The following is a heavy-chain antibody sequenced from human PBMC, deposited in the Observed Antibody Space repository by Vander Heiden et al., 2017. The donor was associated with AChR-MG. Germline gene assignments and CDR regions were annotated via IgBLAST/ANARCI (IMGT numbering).Heavy chain of an antibody. Sequence: EVQLVQSGAEVKKPGESLKISCKGSGYSFTSYWIGWVRQMPGKGLEWMGIIYPGDSDTRYSPSFQGQVTISADKSISTAYLQWSSLKASDTAMYYCARAGPPGYCSGGSCYGFDYWGQGTLVTVSS. CDR3: ARAGPPGYCSGGSCYGFDY. V-gene: IGHV5-51*01. D-gene: IGHD2-15*01. CDR1: GYSFTSYW. J-gene: IGHJ4*02. CDR2: IYPGDSDT.